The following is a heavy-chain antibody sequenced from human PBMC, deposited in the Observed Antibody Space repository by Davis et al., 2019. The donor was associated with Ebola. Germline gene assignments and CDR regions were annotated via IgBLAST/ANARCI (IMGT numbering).Heavy chain of an antibody. J-gene: IGHJ5*02. CDR2: ISGNSRAI. D-gene: IGHD3-16*02. Sequence: PGGSLRLSCAASGFTFSGYSMNWVRQAPGKGLEWVSYISGNSRAIYYADSVKGRFTISRDNAKNSLYLQMNSLRDEDTAIYYCARDYRYASDSWGQGTLVTFSS. CDR3: ARDYRYASDS. V-gene: IGHV3-48*02. CDR1: GFTFSGYS.